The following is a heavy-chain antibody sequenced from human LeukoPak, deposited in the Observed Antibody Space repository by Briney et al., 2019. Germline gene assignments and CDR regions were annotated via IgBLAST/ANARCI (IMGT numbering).Heavy chain of an antibody. CDR3: AQVMMAFDI. CDR2: IDPSDSYT. J-gene: IGHJ3*02. CDR1: GYSFTSYW. V-gene: IGHV5-10-1*01. D-gene: IGHD3-16*01. Sequence: GEPLKISCKGSGYSFTSYWISWVRPMPGKGLEWMGRIDPSDSYTNYSPSFQGHVTISADKSISTAYLQWSSLKASDTAMYYCAQVMMAFDIWGQGTMVTVSS.